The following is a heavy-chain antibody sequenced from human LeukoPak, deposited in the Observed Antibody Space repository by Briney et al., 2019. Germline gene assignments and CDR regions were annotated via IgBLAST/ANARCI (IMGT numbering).Heavy chain of an antibody. CDR1: GGTFSSYA. CDR2: IIPIFGTA. V-gene: IGHV1-69*05. J-gene: IGHJ4*02. Sequence: ASVKVSCKASGGTFSSYAISWVRQAPGQGLEWMGGIIPIFGTANYAQKFQGRVTMTTDTSTSTAYMELRSLRSDDTAVYFCARDPSGDYDFDYWGQGTQVTVSS. CDR3: ARDPSGDYDFDY. D-gene: IGHD4-17*01.